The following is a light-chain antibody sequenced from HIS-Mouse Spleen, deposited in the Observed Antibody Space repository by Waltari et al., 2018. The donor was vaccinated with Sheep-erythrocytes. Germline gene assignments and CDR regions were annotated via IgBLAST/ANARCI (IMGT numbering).Light chain of an antibody. Sequence: QSALPQPPSVSGSPVQSVPISCPGTSSHVGGYNYLSWYQQHPGKAPKLRMYDVSKRPSGVPDRFSGSKSGNTASLTISGLQAEDEADYYCCSYAGSYNHVFATGTKVTVL. V-gene: IGLV2-11*01. CDR1: SSHVGGYNY. CDR3: CSYAGSYNHV. CDR2: DVS. J-gene: IGLJ1*01.